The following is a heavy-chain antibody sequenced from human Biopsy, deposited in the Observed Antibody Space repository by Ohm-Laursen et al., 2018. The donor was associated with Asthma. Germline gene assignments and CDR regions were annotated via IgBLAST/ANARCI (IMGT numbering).Heavy chain of an antibody. CDR3: ARQSGQDFPNTSAFDI. D-gene: IGHD1-26*01. J-gene: IGHJ3*02. Sequence: SLRLSCTAAGFVFSQGGMHWVRQGPGKGLEWVAFVSSDGHDKFYEDSVKGRFTISRDNSRNRLYLQINRLTVEDSALYFCARQSGQDFPNTSAFDIWGQGTKVAVSS. CDR1: GFVFSQGG. CDR2: VSSDGHDK. V-gene: IGHV3-30*03.